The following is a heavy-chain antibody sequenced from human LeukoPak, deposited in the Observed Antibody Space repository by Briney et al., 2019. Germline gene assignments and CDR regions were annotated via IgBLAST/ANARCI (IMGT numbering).Heavy chain of an antibody. V-gene: IGHV3-30-3*01. D-gene: IGHD6-19*01. J-gene: IGHJ4*02. Sequence: GGSLRLSCAASGFTFSSYAMHWVRQAPGKGLEWVAVISYDGSNKYYADSVKGRFTISRDNSKNTLYLQMNSLRAEDTAVYYCARDNGAVAGIPFDYWGQGTLVTVSS. CDR3: ARDNGAVAGIPFDY. CDR1: GFTFSSYA. CDR2: ISYDGSNK.